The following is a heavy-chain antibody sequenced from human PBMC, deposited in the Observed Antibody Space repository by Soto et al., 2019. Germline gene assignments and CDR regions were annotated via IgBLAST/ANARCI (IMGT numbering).Heavy chain of an antibody. CDR1: GFTFGDYA. CDR3: NRVVGTYYYYGLDV. D-gene: IGHD2-2*01. J-gene: IGHJ6*02. V-gene: IGHV3-49*04. Sequence: GGSLRLSCTASGFTFGDYAMSWVRQAPGKGLEWVGFIRSKAYGGTTEYAASVKGRFTISRDDSKSIAYLQMNSLKTEDTAVYYCNRVVGTYYYYGLDVWGQGTTVTVSS. CDR2: IRSKAYGGTT.